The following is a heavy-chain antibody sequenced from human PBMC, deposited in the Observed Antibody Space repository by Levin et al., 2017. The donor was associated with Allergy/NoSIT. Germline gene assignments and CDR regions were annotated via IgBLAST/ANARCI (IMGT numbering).Heavy chain of an antibody. Sequence: ASVKVSCKASGYTFTDYYIHWVRQAPGQRLEWMGRINPKNAVTDYAQNFQGRVTMTRDRSVSTVYMELNSLRPDDTAVYYCARRSEIDYWGQGILVTVSS. D-gene: IGHD3-3*01. J-gene: IGHJ4*02. CDR3: ARRSEIDY. V-gene: IGHV1-2*02. CDR2: INPKNAVT. CDR1: GYTFTDYY.